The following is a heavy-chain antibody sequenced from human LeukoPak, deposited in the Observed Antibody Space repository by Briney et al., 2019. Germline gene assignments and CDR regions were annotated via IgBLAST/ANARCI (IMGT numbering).Heavy chain of an antibody. V-gene: IGHV3-9*01. Sequence: GGSLRLSCAASGFTFSSYSMNWVRQAPGKGLEWVSGITWNSVTIDYVDSVKGRFTISRDNAKNSLYLQMNSLRPEDTALYYCAKDMGSSGYYYGYQYWGQGTLVTVSS. CDR3: AKDMGSSGYYYGYQY. J-gene: IGHJ1*01. D-gene: IGHD3-22*01. CDR1: GFTFSSYS. CDR2: ITWNSVTI.